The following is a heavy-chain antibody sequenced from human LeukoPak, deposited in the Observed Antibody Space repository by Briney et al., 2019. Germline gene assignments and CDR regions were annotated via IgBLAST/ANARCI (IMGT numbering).Heavy chain of an antibody. J-gene: IGHJ4*02. D-gene: IGHD6-19*01. Sequence: PGGSLRLSCAASGFTFNTYGMSWVRQAPGKGLEWVAVIWYDGSNKYYADSVKGRFTISRDNSKNTLYLQMNSLRAEDTAVYYCARDGQWLGLLDYWGQGTLVTVSS. V-gene: IGHV3-33*08. CDR1: GFTFNTYG. CDR2: IWYDGSNK. CDR3: ARDGQWLGLLDY.